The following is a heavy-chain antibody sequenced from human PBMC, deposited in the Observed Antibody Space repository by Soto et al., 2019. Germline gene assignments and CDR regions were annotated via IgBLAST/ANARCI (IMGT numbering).Heavy chain of an antibody. CDR2: IYPGDSDT. D-gene: IGHD3-9*01. J-gene: IGHJ4*02. CDR3: ARKDISGNSVDF. Sequence: GEPLKISCQSSGDRFATYSSGWVRKMHGKGLEWMGIIYPGDSDTRYSPSFQGQVTISADKSISTAYLQWSSLKASDSAMFYCARKDISGNSVDFWGQGTLVTVSS. CDR1: GDRFATYS. V-gene: IGHV5-51*01.